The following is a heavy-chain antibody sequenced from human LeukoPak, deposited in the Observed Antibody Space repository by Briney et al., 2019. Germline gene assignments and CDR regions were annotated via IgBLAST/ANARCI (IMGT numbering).Heavy chain of an antibody. J-gene: IGHJ4*02. CDR3: TLGANYYDRNTYYFTDY. Sequence: SETLSLTCAVYGGSFSGYYWSWIRRPPGKGLEWIGEINHSGNTNYNPSLKSRATLSLDTSKNQFSLRLSSVTAADTALYFCTLGANYYDRNTYYFTDYWGQGTLVTVSS. CDR1: GGSFSGYY. D-gene: IGHD3-22*01. V-gene: IGHV4-34*01. CDR2: INHSGNT.